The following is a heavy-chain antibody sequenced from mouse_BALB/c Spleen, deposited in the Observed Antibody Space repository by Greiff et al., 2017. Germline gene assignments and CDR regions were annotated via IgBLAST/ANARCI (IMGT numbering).Heavy chain of an antibody. CDR3: ARALLRLQDYAMDY. CDR2: ISSGGSYT. J-gene: IGHJ4*01. CDR1: GFTFSSYG. D-gene: IGHD1-2*01. Sequence: VQLQQSGGDLVKPGGSLKLSCAASGFTFSSYGMSWVRQTPDKRLEWVATISSGGSYTYYPDSVKGRFTISRDNAKNTLYLQMSSLKSEDTAMYYCARALLRLQDYAMDYWGQGTSVTVSS. V-gene: IGHV5-6*01.